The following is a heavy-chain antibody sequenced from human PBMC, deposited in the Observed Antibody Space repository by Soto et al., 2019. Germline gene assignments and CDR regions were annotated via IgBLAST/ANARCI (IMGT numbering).Heavy chain of an antibody. CDR3: ARRSDYYDSSGYLFDY. Sequence: SETLSLTCTVSGGSISSGGYYWSWIRQHPGKGLEWIGYIYYSGSTYYNPSLKSRVTISVDTSKNQFSLKLSSVTAADTAVYYCARRSDYYDSSGYLFDYWGQGTLVTGSS. D-gene: IGHD3-22*01. J-gene: IGHJ4*02. V-gene: IGHV4-31*03. CDR2: IYYSGST. CDR1: GGSISSGGYY.